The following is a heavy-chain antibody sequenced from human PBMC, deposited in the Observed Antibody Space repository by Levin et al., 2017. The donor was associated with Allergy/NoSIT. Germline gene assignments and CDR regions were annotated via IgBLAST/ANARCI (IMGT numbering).Heavy chain of an antibody. D-gene: IGHD6-19*01. Sequence: SETLSLTCAVYGGSFSGYYWSWIRQPPGKGLEWIGEINHSGSTNYNPSLKSRVTISVDTSKNQFSLKLSSVTAADTAVYYCASSYSSGSPGLGYWGQGTLVTVSS. CDR3: ASSYSSGSPGLGY. CDR1: GGSFSGYY. CDR2: INHSGST. V-gene: IGHV4-34*01. J-gene: IGHJ4*02.